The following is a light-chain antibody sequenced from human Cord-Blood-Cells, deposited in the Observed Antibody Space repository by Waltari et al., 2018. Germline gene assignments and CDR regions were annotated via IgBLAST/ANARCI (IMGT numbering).Light chain of an antibody. Sequence: QSVLTQPPSASGTPGQRVTISCSGSSSNIGSNYVYWYQQLPGTAPKLLIYRNNQRPSGVPDRFSGSKSGTSAFLAISGLRSEDEADYYCAAWDDSLSASHYVFGTGTKVTVL. CDR2: RNN. J-gene: IGLJ1*01. CDR1: SSNIGSNY. V-gene: IGLV1-47*01. CDR3: AAWDDSLSASHYV.